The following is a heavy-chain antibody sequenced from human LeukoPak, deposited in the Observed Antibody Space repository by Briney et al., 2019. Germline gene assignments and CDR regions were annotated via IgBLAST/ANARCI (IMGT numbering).Heavy chain of an antibody. V-gene: IGHV4-59*01. CDR2: IYYSGST. Sequence: SETLSLTCTVSGGSISSYYWSWIRQPPGKGLEWIGYIYYSGSTSYNPSLKSRVTISLDTSKNQFSLKLSSVTAADTAVYYCARRQTNRYGSESYSVAFDIWGQGTMVTVSS. CDR3: ARRQTNRYGSESYSVAFDI. J-gene: IGHJ3*02. CDR1: GGSISSYY. D-gene: IGHD3-10*01.